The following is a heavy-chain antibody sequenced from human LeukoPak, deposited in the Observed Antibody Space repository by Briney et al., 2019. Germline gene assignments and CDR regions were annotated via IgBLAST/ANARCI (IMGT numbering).Heavy chain of an antibody. CDR1: GFSLSTTGMC. J-gene: IGHJ3*02. CDR2: IDWDDDK. Sequence: SGPTLVNPTQTLTLTCTFSGFSLSTTGMCVSWIRQPPGKALEWLARIDWDDDKYYSTSLKTRLTISKATSKNQVVLTMTNMDPVDTATYYCARIRRGIAVAGSTQDAFDIWGQGTMVTVSS. CDR3: ARIRRGIAVAGSTQDAFDI. D-gene: IGHD6-19*01. V-gene: IGHV2-70*11.